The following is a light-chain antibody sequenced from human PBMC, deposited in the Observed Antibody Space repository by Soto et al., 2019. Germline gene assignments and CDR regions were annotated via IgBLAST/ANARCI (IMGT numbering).Light chain of an antibody. CDR2: AVN. V-gene: IGLV2-11*01. CDR1: SSDVGDYNY. CDR3: CSYAGSYTWV. J-gene: IGLJ3*02. Sequence: QSALTQPRSVSGSPGPSVTISCTGTSSDVGDYNYVSWYQQHPGKAPKLLIYAVNMRPSGVPDRFSGSKSGNTASLTISGLQAEDEPDYSCCSYAGSYTWVFGGGTKVTVL.